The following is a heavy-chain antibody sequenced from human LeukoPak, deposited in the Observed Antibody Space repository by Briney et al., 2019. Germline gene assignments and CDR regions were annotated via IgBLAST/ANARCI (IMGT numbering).Heavy chain of an antibody. CDR1: GFSVSSRA. V-gene: IGHV3-23*01. Sequence: GGSLRLSCAASGFSVSSRAMSWVRQAPGKGLEWVSTISNSGYNTWYADSVKGRFTISRDNSQNTLYLQMSSLRAEDTALYYCARHDGSSFIYYVDHWGQGALVAVSS. J-gene: IGHJ4*02. CDR3: ARHDGSSFIYYVDH. D-gene: IGHD1-26*01. CDR2: ISNSGYNT.